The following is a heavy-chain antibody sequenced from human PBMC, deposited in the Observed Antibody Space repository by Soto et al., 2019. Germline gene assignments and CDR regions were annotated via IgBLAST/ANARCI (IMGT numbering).Heavy chain of an antibody. CDR2: ISWDGEK. D-gene: IGHD3-9*01. Sequence: QITLKESGPTLVKPTQTLTLTCTFSGLSLNTRGVGVGWFRQPPGKALEWLALISWDGEKRYRPSLKSRLTITTENSENHVFITMDNMDPVYTATYYCANRRGDLVTGHYCVDYWGQGTLVPISS. J-gene: IGHJ4*02. CDR1: GLSLNTRGVG. CDR3: ANRRGDLVTGHYCVDY. V-gene: IGHV2-5*02.